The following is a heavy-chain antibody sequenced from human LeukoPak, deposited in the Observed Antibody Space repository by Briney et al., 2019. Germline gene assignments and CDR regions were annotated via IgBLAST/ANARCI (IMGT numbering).Heavy chain of an antibody. V-gene: IGHV3-48*03. J-gene: IGHJ6*04. CDR1: GFTFSSYE. CDR2: ISSSGSTI. D-gene: IGHD3-10*02. Sequence: GGSLRLSCAASGFTFSSYEMNWVRQAPGKGLEWVSYISSSGSTIYYADSVKVRFTISRDNANNSLYLQMNSLRAEDTAVYYCAELGITMIGGVWGKGTTVTISS. CDR3: AELGITMIGGV.